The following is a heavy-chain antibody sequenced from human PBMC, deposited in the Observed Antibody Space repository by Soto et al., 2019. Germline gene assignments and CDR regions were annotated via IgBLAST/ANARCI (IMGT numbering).Heavy chain of an antibody. J-gene: IGHJ4*02. CDR2: ISSNGSNI. V-gene: IGHV3-48*04. D-gene: IGHD1-26*01. CDR1: GFTFSNYA. CDR3: ATSEATTLPPHDY. Sequence: PGGSLRLSCAPSGFTFSNYAMHWVRQAPGKGLEWVSYISSNGSNIYYADSVKGRFTISRDNAKNSLYLQMNSLRAEDTALYYCATSEATTLPPHDYWGQGTLVTVSS.